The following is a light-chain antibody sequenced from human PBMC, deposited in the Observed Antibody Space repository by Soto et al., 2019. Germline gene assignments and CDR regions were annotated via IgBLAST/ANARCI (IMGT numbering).Light chain of an antibody. J-gene: IGLJ3*02. Sequence: QSALTQPPSASGSRGQSVTISCTGTSSDVGGYNYVSWYQQHPGKAPKLMIYEVSKRPSGVPDRFPGSKSGNTASLTVSGLQPEDEADYYCSSYAGSNNLGVFGGGTKLTVL. V-gene: IGLV2-8*01. CDR1: SSDVGGYNY. CDR2: EVS. CDR3: SSYAGSNNLGV.